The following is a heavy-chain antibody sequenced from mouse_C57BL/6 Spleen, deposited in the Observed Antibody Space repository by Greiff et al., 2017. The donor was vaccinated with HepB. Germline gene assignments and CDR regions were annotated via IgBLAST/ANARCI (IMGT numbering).Heavy chain of an antibody. CDR1: GYTFTSYG. CDR2: IYPRSGNT. D-gene: IGHD2-5*01. J-gene: IGHJ3*01. CDR3: ALYYSNYPWFAY. Sequence: QVQLKQSGAELARPGASVKLSCKASGYTFTSYGISWVKQRTGQGLEWIGEIYPRSGNTYYNEKFKGKATLTADKSSSTAYMELRSLTSEDSAVYFCALYYSNYPWFAYWGQGTLVTVSA. V-gene: IGHV1-81*01.